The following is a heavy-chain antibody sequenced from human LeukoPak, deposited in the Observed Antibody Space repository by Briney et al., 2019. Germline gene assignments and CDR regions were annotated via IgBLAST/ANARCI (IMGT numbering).Heavy chain of an antibody. D-gene: IGHD2-15*01. Sequence: SETLSLTCTVSGGSISSYYWNWIRQPPGKGLEWIGYIYYSGSTNYNPSLKSRVTISVDTSKNQFSLKLSSVTAADTAVYYCARAACSGGSCLSGLGDYGMDVWGQGTTVTVSS. J-gene: IGHJ6*02. CDR2: IYYSGST. V-gene: IGHV4-59*01. CDR1: GGSISSYY. CDR3: ARAACSGGSCLSGLGDYGMDV.